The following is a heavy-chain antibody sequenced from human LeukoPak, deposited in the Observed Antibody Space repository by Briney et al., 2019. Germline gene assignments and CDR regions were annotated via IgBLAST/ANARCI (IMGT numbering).Heavy chain of an antibody. CDR3: ARDRAYDILTGYCDY. Sequence: ASVKVSCKASGYTFTSYAMHWVRQAPGQRLEWMGRINPNSGGTNYAQKFQGRVTMTRDTSISTAYMELSRLRSDDTAVYYCARDRAYDILTGYCDYWGQGTLVTVSS. CDR1: GYTFTSYA. D-gene: IGHD3-9*01. J-gene: IGHJ4*02. V-gene: IGHV1-2*06. CDR2: INPNSGGT.